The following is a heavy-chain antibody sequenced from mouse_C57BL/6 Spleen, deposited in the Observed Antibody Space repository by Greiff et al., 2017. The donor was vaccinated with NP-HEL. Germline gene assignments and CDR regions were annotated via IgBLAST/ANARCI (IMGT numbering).Heavy chain of an antibody. Sequence: VQLQQPGAELVKPGASVKLSCKASGYTFTSYWMHWVKQRPGQGLEWIGMIHPNSGSTYYHEKFKSKATLTVDKSSSTAYMQLSSLTSEDSAVYFCARRGLLLRGYFDVWGTGTTVTVSS. CDR2: IHPNSGST. CDR1: GYTFTSYW. D-gene: IGHD1-1*01. V-gene: IGHV1-64*01. J-gene: IGHJ1*03. CDR3: ARRGLLLRGYFDV.